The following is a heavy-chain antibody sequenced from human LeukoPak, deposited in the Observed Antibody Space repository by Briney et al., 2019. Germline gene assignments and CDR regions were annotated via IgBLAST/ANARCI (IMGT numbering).Heavy chain of an antibody. Sequence: PGGSLRLSCAASGCTFSNYWMIWVRQAQGKGLEWVGNIKEDGSEKRYADSVRGRFTISRDNAQTSIYLQMNSLRAEDTAVYYCARASKPWLQLTWGQGTLVTVSS. J-gene: IGHJ5*02. CDR1: GCTFSNYW. D-gene: IGHD5-24*01. CDR3: ARASKPWLQLT. V-gene: IGHV3-7*05. CDR2: IKEDGSEK.